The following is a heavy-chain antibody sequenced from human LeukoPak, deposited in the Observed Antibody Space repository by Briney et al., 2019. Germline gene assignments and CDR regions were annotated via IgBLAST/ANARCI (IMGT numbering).Heavy chain of an antibody. V-gene: IGHV1-46*01. CDR3: AREGYYDSSGYSGHNWFDP. D-gene: IGHD3-22*01. J-gene: IGHJ5*02. CDR2: INPSGGNT. Sequence: ASVKVSCKASGYTFTSYYMHWVRQAPGQGLEWMGIINPSGGNTSYAQKFQGRVTMTRDTSTSTVYMELSSLRSEDTAVYYCAREGYYDSSGYSGHNWFDPWGQGTLVTVSS. CDR1: GYTFTSYY.